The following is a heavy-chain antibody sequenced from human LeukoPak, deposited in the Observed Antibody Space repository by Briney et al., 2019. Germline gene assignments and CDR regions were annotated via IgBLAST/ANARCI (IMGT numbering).Heavy chain of an antibody. D-gene: IGHD2-15*01. CDR2: ISYDGSNK. J-gene: IGHJ4*02. V-gene: IGHV3-30*18. Sequence: PGGSLRLSCAASGFTFSTYGMHWVRQAPGKGLEWVAVISYDGSNKYYADSVKGRFTISRDNSKNTLYLQMNSLRAEDTAVYFCAKDKDTPATAQPQRGYFESWGQGTLVTVSS. CDR1: GFTFSTYG. CDR3: AKDKDTPATAQPQRGYFES.